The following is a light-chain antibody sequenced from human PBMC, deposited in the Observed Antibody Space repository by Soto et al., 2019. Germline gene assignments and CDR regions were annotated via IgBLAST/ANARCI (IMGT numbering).Light chain of an antibody. Sequence: EIVLTQSPATLSLSPGERATLSCRASQSVSSNLAWHQQKPGQAPRLLIYDASNRATGIPARFSGSGSGTDFPLTISSLEPEDFAVYYCQLRSNWPPFTFGPGTKVDIK. V-gene: IGKV3-11*01. J-gene: IGKJ3*01. CDR2: DAS. CDR1: QSVSSN. CDR3: QLRSNWPPFT.